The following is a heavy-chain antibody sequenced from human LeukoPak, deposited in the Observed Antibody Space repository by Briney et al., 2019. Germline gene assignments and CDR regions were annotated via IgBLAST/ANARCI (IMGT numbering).Heavy chain of an antibody. J-gene: IGHJ4*02. CDR2: IDYSGGST. D-gene: IGHD1-14*01. CDR1: GFTLSSYE. CDR3: AKPARTDYADY. V-gene: IGHV3-23*01. Sequence: GGSLRLSCTASGFTLSSYEMSWIRQAPGKGLEWVSSIDYSGGSTYYADSVKGRFTISRDNSKNTLYLQLNSLRGDDTAVYYCAKPARTDYADYWGQGTLVTVSS.